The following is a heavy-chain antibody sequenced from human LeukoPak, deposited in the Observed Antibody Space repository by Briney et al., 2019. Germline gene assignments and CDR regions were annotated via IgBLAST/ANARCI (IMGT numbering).Heavy chain of an antibody. J-gene: IGHJ4*02. CDR2: TYSAGST. Sequence: GGSLRLSWAASGFIVSDTYMSWVRQAPGKGPEWVSLTYSAGSTHYADSVKGRFTVPRDTSKNILSLKMNSLRAEDTAVYYCARGKSGIFSRPFDYWGLGTLVTVSS. CDR1: GFIVSDTY. V-gene: IGHV3-66*01. CDR3: ARGKSGIFSRPFDY. D-gene: IGHD1-1*01.